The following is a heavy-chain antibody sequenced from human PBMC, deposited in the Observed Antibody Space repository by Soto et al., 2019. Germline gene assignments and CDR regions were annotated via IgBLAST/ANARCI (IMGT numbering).Heavy chain of an antibody. CDR1: GYTLTELS. CDR3: ATDSYDSSGYLRNGMDV. V-gene: IGHV1-24*01. D-gene: IGHD3-22*01. Sequence: ASVKVSCKVSGYTLTELSMHWVRQAPGKGLEWMGGFDPEDGETIYAQKFQGRVTMTEDTSTDTAYMELSSLRSEDTAVYYCATDSYDSSGYLRNGMDVWGQGTTVTVSS. CDR2: FDPEDGET. J-gene: IGHJ6*02.